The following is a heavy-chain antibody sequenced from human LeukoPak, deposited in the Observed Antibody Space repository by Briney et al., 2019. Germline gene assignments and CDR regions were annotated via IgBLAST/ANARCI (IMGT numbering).Heavy chain of an antibody. V-gene: IGHV4-39*07. CDR3: ARVYSSGWGDAFDI. J-gene: IGHJ3*02. Sequence: SETLSLTCTVSGYSISSSSYYWGWIRQPPGKGLEGIGSIYYSGSTYYNPSLKSRVTISVDTSKNQFSLKLSSVTAADTAVYYCARVYSSGWGDAFDIWGQGTMVTVSS. D-gene: IGHD6-19*01. CDR2: IYYSGST. CDR1: GYSISSSSYY.